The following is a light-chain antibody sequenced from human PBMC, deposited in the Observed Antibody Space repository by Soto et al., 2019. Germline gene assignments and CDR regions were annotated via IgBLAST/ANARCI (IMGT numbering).Light chain of an antibody. CDR3: QQYGNSPLT. J-gene: IGKJ4*01. V-gene: IGKV3-20*01. CDR2: GAS. CDR1: QSVTNF. Sequence: IVLTQSPATLSLSSWERATLSCRASQSVTNFLAWYQQKPGQAPRLLIYGASNRATGIPDRFSGSGSGTDFTLTISRLEPEDFAVYYCQQYGNSPLTFGGGTKVDIK.